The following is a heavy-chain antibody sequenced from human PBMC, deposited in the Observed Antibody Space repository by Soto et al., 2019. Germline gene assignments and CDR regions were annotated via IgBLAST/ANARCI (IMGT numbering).Heavy chain of an antibody. V-gene: IGHV3-21*01. J-gene: IGHJ4*02. CDR2: ISSSSSYI. CDR1: GFTFSSYS. CDR3: ARDKRGIDY. Sequence: GGSLRLSCAASGFTFSSYSMNWVRQAPGKGREWVSSISSSSSYIYYADSLKGRFTISRDNAKNSLYLQMNSLRAEDTAVYYCARDKRGIDYWGQGTLVTVSS. D-gene: IGHD3-10*01.